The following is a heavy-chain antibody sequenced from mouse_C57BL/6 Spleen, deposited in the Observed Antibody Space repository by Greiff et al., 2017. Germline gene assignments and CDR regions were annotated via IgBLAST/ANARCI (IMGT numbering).Heavy chain of an antibody. CDR3: ARKGTGDYFDY. Sequence: QVQLQQPGAELVMPGASVKLSCKASGYTFTSYWMHWVKQRPGQGLEWIGEIDTTDSYTNYNQNFKGKSTVPVDKSSSTAYMQLSSLTSEDSAVYYCARKGTGDYFDYWGQGTTLTVSS. V-gene: IGHV1-69*01. D-gene: IGHD4-1*01. J-gene: IGHJ2*01. CDR2: IDTTDSYT. CDR1: GYTFTSYW.